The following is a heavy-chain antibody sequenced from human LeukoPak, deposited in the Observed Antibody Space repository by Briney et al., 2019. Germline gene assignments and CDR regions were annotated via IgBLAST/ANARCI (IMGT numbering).Heavy chain of an antibody. Sequence: SETLSLTCTVSGGSISSSSYYWGWIRQPPGRGLEWIGSIYYSGSTYYNPSLKSRVTISVDTSKNQFSLKLSSVTAADTAAYYCARRESSSWYFRGYFDYWGQGTLVTVSS. CDR1: GGSISSSSYY. V-gene: IGHV4-39*01. CDR2: IYYSGST. CDR3: ARRESSSWYFRGYFDY. J-gene: IGHJ4*02. D-gene: IGHD6-13*01.